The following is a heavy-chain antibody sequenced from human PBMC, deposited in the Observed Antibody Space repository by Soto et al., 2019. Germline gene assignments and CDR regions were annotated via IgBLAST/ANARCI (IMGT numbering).Heavy chain of an antibody. CDR1: GFTFSSYA. D-gene: IGHD1-26*01. J-gene: IGHJ4*02. CDR3: ARDREGSSIFYYFDY. CDR2: ISYDGSNK. Sequence: GGSLRLSCAASGFTFSSYAMHWVRQAPGKGLEWVSVISYDGSNKYYADSVKGRFTISRDNSKNTLYLQMNSLRAEDTAVYYCARDREGSSIFYYFDYWGQGTLVTVSS. V-gene: IGHV3-30*04.